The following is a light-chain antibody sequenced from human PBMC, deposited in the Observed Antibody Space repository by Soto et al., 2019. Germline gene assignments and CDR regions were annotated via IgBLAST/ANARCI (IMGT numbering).Light chain of an antibody. CDR1: SSNIGAGYD. J-gene: IGLJ1*01. Sequence: QSVLTQPPSVSGAPGQRVTISCTGSSSNIGAGYDVHWYQQLPGTAPKLLIYGNSNRPSGVPDRFSASESATSASLAITGLQAEDEAVYYCQSYDNSLSGYVFGGGTKVTVL. CDR3: QSYDNSLSGYV. V-gene: IGLV1-40*01. CDR2: GNS.